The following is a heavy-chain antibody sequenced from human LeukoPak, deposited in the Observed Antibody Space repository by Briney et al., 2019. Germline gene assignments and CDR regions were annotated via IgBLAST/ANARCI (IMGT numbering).Heavy chain of an antibody. CDR3: ARLFGELTN. CDR1: GFTFSAYN. CDR2: ITTSSSYM. V-gene: IGHV3-21*01. D-gene: IGHD3-10*02. J-gene: IGHJ4*02. Sequence: GGSLRLSCAASGFTFSAYNMNWVRRTPGKGLEWVSSITTSSSYMFYADSVRGRFTISRDNAENSLYLQMNSLRDEDTAVYYCARLFGELTNWGQGTLVTVSS.